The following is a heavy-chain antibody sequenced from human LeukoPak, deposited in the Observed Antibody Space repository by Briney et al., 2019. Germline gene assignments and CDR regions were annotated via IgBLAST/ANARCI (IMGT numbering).Heavy chain of an antibody. V-gene: IGHV3-23*01. Sequence: GGSLRLSCAASGFTFSNYGMGWVRQAPGKGLEWVSSSGSGDSTYYADSVKGRFTISRDNSKNTLYLQMNSLRAEDTAVYYCAKTAGIAAAADFDYWGQGTLVTVSS. CDR2: SGSGDST. CDR3: AKTAGIAAAADFDY. J-gene: IGHJ4*02. CDR1: GFTFSNYG. D-gene: IGHD6-13*01.